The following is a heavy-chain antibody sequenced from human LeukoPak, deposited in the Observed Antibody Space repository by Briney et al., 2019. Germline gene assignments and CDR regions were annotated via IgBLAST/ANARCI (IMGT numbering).Heavy chain of an antibody. D-gene: IGHD2-15*01. Sequence: QPGGSLRLSCAASGFTFSTYWMHWVRQAPGKGLVWVSGINSDGSRTSYADSVKGRFTISRDNAENTLYLQMNSLRAEDTAVYYCARETCSGGSCRFDYWGQGTLVTVSS. CDR1: GFTFSTYW. J-gene: IGHJ4*02. CDR2: INSDGSRT. V-gene: IGHV3-74*01. CDR3: ARETCSGGSCRFDY.